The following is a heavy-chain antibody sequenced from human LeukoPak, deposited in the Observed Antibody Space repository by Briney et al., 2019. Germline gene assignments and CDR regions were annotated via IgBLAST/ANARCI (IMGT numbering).Heavy chain of an antibody. CDR3: AKGDYSSSSWGFDY. Sequence: GGSLRLSCAASGFTFSSYATSWVRQAPGKGLEWVSAISGSGGSTYYADSVKGRFTISRDNSKNTLYLQMNSLRAEDTAVYYCAKGDYSSSSWGFDYWGQGTLVTVSS. CDR1: GFTFSSYA. J-gene: IGHJ4*02. D-gene: IGHD6-6*01. V-gene: IGHV3-23*01. CDR2: ISGSGGST.